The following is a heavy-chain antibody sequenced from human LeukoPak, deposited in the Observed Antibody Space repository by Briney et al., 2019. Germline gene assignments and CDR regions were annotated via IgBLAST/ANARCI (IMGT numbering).Heavy chain of an antibody. V-gene: IGHV4-39*07. D-gene: IGHD5-24*01. CDR3: ARVATNWFDP. CDR1: GGSISSSIYY. J-gene: IGHJ5*02. Sequence: TSETLSLTCTVSGGSISSSIYYWGWIRQPPGKGLEWIGSRYHCWSTYYNPSLKSRVTISVDTSKNQFSLKLSSVTAADTAVYYCARVATNWFDPWGQGTLVTVSS. CDR2: RYHCWST.